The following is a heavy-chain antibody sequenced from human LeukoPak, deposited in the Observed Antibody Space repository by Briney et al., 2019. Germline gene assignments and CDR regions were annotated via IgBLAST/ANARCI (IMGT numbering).Heavy chain of an antibody. Sequence: GRSLRLSCAASGFTVSSNYMSWVRQAPGKGLEWVSVIYSGGSTYYADSVKGRFTISRDNSKNTLYLQMNSLRAEDTAVYYCAAAYCGGDCYSLNDYWGQGTLVTVSS. J-gene: IGHJ4*02. D-gene: IGHD2-21*02. CDR2: IYSGGST. V-gene: IGHV3-66*01. CDR1: GFTVSSNY. CDR3: AAAYCGGDCYSLNDY.